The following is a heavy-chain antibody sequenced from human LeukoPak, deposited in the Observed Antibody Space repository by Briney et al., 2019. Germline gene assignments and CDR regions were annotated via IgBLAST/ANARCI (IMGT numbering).Heavy chain of an antibody. CDR2: IYYSGST. J-gene: IGHJ4*02. Sequence: SETLSLTCTVSGGSISGSSYYWGWIRQPPGKGLEWIGSIYYSGSTYYNPSLKSRVTISVDTSKNQFSLKLSSVTAADTAVYYCARVEVVTEFIDYWGQGTLVTVSS. D-gene: IGHD2-21*02. CDR1: GGSISGSSYY. V-gene: IGHV4-39*07. CDR3: ARVEVVTEFIDY.